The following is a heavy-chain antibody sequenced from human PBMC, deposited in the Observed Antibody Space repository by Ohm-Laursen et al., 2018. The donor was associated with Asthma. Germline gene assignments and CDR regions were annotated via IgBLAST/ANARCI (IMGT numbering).Heavy chain of an antibody. Sequence: SLRLSCAASGFTFSRSYMTWVRQAPGKGLESVAKIKPDGSEKYYVDSVKGRFTISRDNAKNSLYLQMNSLRPEDTAVYYCARSWGGSDYWGQGTLVTVSS. V-gene: IGHV3-7*01. CDR3: ARSWGGSDY. J-gene: IGHJ4*02. D-gene: IGHD3-16*01. CDR1: GFTFSRSY. CDR2: IKPDGSEK.